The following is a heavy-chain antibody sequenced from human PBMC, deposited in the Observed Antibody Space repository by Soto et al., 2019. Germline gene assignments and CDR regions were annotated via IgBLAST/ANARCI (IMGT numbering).Heavy chain of an antibody. CDR2: ISGSGGTT. CDR1: GFTFSSYA. D-gene: IGHD3-3*01. J-gene: IGHJ4*02. Sequence: PGGSLRLSCAASGFTFSSYAMTWVRQAPGKGLEWVSIISGSGGTTYYADSVKGRFTISRDNSKNTLYLQMNSLRAEDTAVYYCARGIDTIFNWGQGSLVTVSS. V-gene: IGHV3-23*01. CDR3: ARGIDTIFN.